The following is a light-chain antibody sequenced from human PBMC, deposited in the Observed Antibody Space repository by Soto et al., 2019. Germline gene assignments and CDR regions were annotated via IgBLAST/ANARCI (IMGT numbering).Light chain of an antibody. V-gene: IGKV3-20*01. CDR1: QSVSSN. CDR2: GAS. J-gene: IGKJ5*01. CDR3: QQYGTLTLT. Sequence: DIEVTKAPNTLSTSAVYRATISFRASQSVSSNLAWYQQKPGQAPRLLIYGASSRATGVPDRFSGSGSGTDFTLTISRLEAEDFAVYYCQQYGTLTLTFGDGTRLDIK.